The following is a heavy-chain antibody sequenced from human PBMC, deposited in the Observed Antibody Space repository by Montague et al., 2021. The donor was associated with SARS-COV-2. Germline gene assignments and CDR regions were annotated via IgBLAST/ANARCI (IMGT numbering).Heavy chain of an antibody. J-gene: IGHJ4*02. CDR2: ISSSGSTI. CDR3: ARAGDFGYGSGSYAGGFDY. Sequence: SLRLSCEAPGFTFSSYEMNWVRQAPGKGLEWVSYISSSGSTIYYXDSXKGRFTISRDNAKNSLYLQMNSLRAEDTAVYYCARAGDFGYGSGSYAGGFDYWGQGTLVTVSS. CDR1: GFTFSSYE. D-gene: IGHD3-10*01. V-gene: IGHV3-48*03.